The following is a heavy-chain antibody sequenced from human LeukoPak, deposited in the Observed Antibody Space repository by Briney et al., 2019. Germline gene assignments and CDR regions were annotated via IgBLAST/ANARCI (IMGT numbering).Heavy chain of an antibody. CDR1: GYTFTGYY. J-gene: IGHJ4*02. CDR3: ARAACSWSCFDY. Sequence: GASVKVSCKASGYTFTGYYMHWVRQAPGQGLEWMGWINPNSGGTNYAQKFQGRVTMTRDTSISTAYMELSSLRSEDTAVYYCARAACSWSCFDYWGQGILVTVSS. CDR2: INPNSGGT. D-gene: IGHD2-15*01. V-gene: IGHV1-2*02.